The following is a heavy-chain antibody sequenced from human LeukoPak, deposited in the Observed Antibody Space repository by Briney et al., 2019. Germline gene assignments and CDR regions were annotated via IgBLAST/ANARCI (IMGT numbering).Heavy chain of an antibody. D-gene: IGHD5-12*01. CDR2: GNPNTGGT. CDR1: GYTFTGYC. Sequence: GASVKVSCKTSGYTFTGYCMHWVRQAPGQGLESRGWGNPNTGGTNYAQRVQGRVPMPRDTSISTAYMELSRLRSDDTALYYCARDKGGYDNWGQGTLVTVSS. V-gene: IGHV1-2*02. CDR3: ARDKGGYDN. J-gene: IGHJ4*02.